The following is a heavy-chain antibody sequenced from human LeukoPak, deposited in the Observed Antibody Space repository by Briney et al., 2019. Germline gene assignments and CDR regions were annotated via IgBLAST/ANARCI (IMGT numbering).Heavy chain of an antibody. V-gene: IGHV4-34*01. Sequence: SETLSLTCAVYGGSFSGYYWSWIRQPPGKGLEWIGSIYHSGSTNYNPSLKSRVTISVDTSKNQFSLKLSSVTAADTAVYYCARPTYYYGSGSGMDVWGKGTTVTISS. D-gene: IGHD3-10*01. CDR2: IYHSGST. CDR1: GGSFSGYY. CDR3: ARPTYYYGSGSGMDV. J-gene: IGHJ6*04.